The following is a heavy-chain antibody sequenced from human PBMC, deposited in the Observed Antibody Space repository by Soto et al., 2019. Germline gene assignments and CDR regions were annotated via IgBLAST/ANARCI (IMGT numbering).Heavy chain of an antibody. D-gene: IGHD2-15*01. V-gene: IGHV2-5*02. Sequence: SGPTLVNPTQTLTLTCTLSGFSLSTSGEGVGWIRQPPGKALEWLALIYWDNDKRFSPSLKSRLAITRDISKNQVVMTMTDMAPEDTAIYYCAHRQRTVVVGAPFDLWGQGSQVTVSS. J-gene: IGHJ4*02. CDR3: AHRQRTVVVGAPFDL. CDR1: GFSLSTSGEG. CDR2: IYWDNDK.